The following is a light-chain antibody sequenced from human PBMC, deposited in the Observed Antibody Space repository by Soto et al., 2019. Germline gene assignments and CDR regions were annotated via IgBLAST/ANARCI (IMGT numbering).Light chain of an antibody. V-gene: IGKV1-27*01. Sequence: DIQMTQSPSSLSASVGDRVTITCRASQGVSHYLAWYQQQPGKVPKLLIYAASTLQSGVPSRFSGSGSGTDFTLTSSSLQPEDVANYYWQKNNSAPLTFGGGTKVEIK. CDR2: AAS. J-gene: IGKJ4*01. CDR1: QGVSHY. CDR3: QKNNSAPLT.